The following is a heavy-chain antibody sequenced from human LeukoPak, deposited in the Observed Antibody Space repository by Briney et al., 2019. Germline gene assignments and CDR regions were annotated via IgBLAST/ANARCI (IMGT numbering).Heavy chain of an antibody. CDR3: AKNPGKLVYFDY. CDR2: ISGSGGST. CDR1: GFTFSDYY. D-gene: IGHD6-6*01. V-gene: IGHV3-23*01. Sequence: GGSLRLSCAASGFTFSDYYMSWIRQAPGKGLEWVSAISGSGGSTYYADSVKGRFTISRDNSKNTLYLQMNSLRAEDTAVYYCAKNPGKLVYFDYWGQGTLVTVSS. J-gene: IGHJ4*02.